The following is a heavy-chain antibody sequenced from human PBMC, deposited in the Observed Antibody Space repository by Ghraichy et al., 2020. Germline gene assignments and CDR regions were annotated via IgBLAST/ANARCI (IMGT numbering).Heavy chain of an antibody. V-gene: IGHV4-59*01. CDR2: IYYSGST. CDR1: GGSISSYY. CDR3: ARDPRSSSWYFDL. D-gene: IGHD6-13*01. Sequence: SETLSLTCTVSGGSISSYYWSWIRQPPGKGLEWIGYIYYSGSTNYNPSLKSRVTISVDTSKNQFSLKLSSVTAADTAVYYCARDPRSSSWYFDLWGRGTLVTVSS. J-gene: IGHJ2*01.